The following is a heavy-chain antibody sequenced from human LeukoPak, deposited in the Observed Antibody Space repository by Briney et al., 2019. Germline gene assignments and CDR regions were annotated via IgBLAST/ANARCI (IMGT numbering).Heavy chain of an antibody. CDR2: ISAYNGNT. CDR3: ARTPSTSETAAGSFDY. D-gene: IGHD6-13*01. V-gene: IGHV1-18*01. J-gene: IGHJ4*02. CDR1: GYTFTCYG. Sequence: ASVKVSCKASGYTFTCYGISWVRQAPGQGLEWMGWISAYNGNTNYAQKLQGRVTMTTDTSTSTAYMELRSLRSDDTAVYYCARTPSTSETAAGSFDYWGQGTLVTVSS.